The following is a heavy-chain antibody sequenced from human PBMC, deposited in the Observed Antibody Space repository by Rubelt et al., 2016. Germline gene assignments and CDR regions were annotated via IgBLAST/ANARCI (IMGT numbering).Heavy chain of an antibody. CDR2: IYVGGDT. Sequence: EVQLVESGGGLVQPGGSLRLSCAASGFTFSSYWMHWVRQAPGKGLVWVSVIYVGGDTKYADSVKGRFTISRDNSKNTLYLQMKSLRAEDTAVYYCVRGLPLHPWGQGTLVTVSS. J-gene: IGHJ5*02. CDR1: GFTFSSYW. V-gene: IGHV3-74*03. CDR3: VRGLPLHP.